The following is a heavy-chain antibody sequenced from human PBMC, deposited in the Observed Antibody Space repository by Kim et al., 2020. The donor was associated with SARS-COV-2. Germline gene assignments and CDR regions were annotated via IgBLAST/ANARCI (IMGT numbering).Heavy chain of an antibody. D-gene: IGHD6-13*01. CDR2: VYHSGTT. V-gene: IGHV4-39*01. J-gene: IGHJ4*02. CDR3: ARLQSSSWYFDY. Sequence: SETLSLTCTVSGGSISPISSSSSYYWGWIRQSPGKGLGWIGSVYHSGTTYYNPSLKSRITISVDTSKNQFSLKLSSVTAADTAVYYCARLQSSSWYFDYWGQETLVTVSS. CDR1: GGSISPISSSSSYY.